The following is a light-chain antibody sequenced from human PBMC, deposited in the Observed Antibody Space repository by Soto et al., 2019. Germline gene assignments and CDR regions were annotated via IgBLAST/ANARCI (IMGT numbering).Light chain of an antibody. CDR2: DVN. Sequence: QSALTQPASVSGSPGQSITISCTGTSSDIGGYNYVSWYQQYPGKAPKLMIYDVNNRPSGVANRFSGSKSGNTASLTISGLQAEDEADYYCSSYAGSSTLVFGGGTK. CDR3: SSYAGSSTLV. V-gene: IGLV2-14*03. J-gene: IGLJ3*02. CDR1: SSDIGGYNY.